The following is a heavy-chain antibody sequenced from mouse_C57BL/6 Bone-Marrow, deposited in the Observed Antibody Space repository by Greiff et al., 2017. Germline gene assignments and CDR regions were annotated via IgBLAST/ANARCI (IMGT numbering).Heavy chain of an antibody. CDR2: IRSKSNNYAT. CDR3: VRRSYGSPFAY. CDR1: GFSFNTYA. D-gene: IGHD1-1*01. V-gene: IGHV10-1*01. J-gene: IGHJ3*01. Sequence: VKLMESGGGLVQPKGSLKLSCAASGFSFNTYAMNWVRQAPGKGLEWVARIRSKSNNYATYYADSVKDRFTISRDDSESMLYLQMNNLKTEDTAMYYCVRRSYGSPFAYWGQGTLVTVSA.